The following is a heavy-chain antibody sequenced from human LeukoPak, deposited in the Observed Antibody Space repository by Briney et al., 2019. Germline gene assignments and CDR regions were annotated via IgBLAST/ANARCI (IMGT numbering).Heavy chain of an antibody. CDR3: AKATYYYDSSGYYPSPLGFDP. CDR1: GFTFSGYA. J-gene: IGHJ5*02. CDR2: ISGSGGST. D-gene: IGHD3-22*01. V-gene: IGHV3-23*01. Sequence: GGSLRLSCAASGFTFSGYAMSWVRQAPGKGLEWVSAISGSGGSTYYADSVKGRFTISRDNSKNTLYLQMNSLRAEDTAVYYCAKATYYYDSSGYYPSPLGFDPWGQGTLVTVSS.